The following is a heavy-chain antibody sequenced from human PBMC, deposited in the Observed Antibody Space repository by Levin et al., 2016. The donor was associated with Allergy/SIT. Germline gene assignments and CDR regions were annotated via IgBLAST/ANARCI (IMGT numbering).Heavy chain of an antibody. J-gene: IGHJ4*02. CDR3: ARDRGGWELLLYYFDY. D-gene: IGHD1-26*01. CDR2: INPNSGGT. Sequence: WVRQAPGQGLEWMGWINPNSGGTNYAQKFQGRVAMTRDTSITTAYIELSSLRSDDTAVYYCARDRGGWELLLYYFDYWGQGTLVTVSS. V-gene: IGHV1-2*02.